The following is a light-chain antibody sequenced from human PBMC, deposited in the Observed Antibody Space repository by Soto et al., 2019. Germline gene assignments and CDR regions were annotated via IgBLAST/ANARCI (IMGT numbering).Light chain of an antibody. V-gene: IGKV3-20*01. CDR2: GAS. J-gene: IGKJ4*01. Sequence: VLTQSPATLSLSPGERATLSCTTNEPFNSPYLAWYQRKPGQAPRLLIYGASNRATGIPDRFSGSGSGADFTLTISRLEPEDFAVYYCQQYGSPLTFGGGTKVEI. CDR1: EPFNSPY. CDR3: QQYGSPLT.